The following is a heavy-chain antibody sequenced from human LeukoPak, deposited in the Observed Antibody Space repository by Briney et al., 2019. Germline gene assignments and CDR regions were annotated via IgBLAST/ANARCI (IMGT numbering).Heavy chain of an antibody. CDR1: GFTFSSYG. Sequence: PGGSLRLSCAASGFTFSSYGMNWVRQAPGKGLEWVSYISTTSSTIYYADSVKGRFTISRDNAKNSLYLQMNSLRAEDTAVYYCARDLTMYYYDSSGYYSDWGQGTLVTVSS. D-gene: IGHD3-22*01. CDR2: ISTTSSTI. J-gene: IGHJ4*02. CDR3: ARDLTMYYYDSSGYYSD. V-gene: IGHV3-48*04.